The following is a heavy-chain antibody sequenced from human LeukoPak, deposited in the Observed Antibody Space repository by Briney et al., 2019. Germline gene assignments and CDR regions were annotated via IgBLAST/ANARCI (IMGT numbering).Heavy chain of an antibody. CDR2: ISSSGAPT. CDR1: GFPFASYE. V-gene: IGHV3-48*03. J-gene: IGHJ4*02. D-gene: IGHD1-26*01. CDR3: ERDLIGGSVK. Sequence: GGSLRLSCVASGFPFASYEMNWVRQAPGKGLEWISYISSSGAPTYYADSVKGRFTSSRDNAKNSLYLQMSSLRAEDTAVYYCERDLIGGSVKWGQGTLATVSS.